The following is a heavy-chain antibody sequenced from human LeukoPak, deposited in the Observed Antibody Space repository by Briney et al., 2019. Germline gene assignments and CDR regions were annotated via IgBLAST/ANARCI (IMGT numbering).Heavy chain of an antibody. CDR3: ARDRASGYQLLHYYYGMDV. Sequence: SETLSLTCTVSGGSISSGDYYWSWIRQPPGKGLEWIGYIYYSGSTYYNPSLKSRVTISVDTSKNQFSLKLSSVTAADTAVYYYARDRASGYQLLHYYYGMDVWGQGTTVTVSS. J-gene: IGHJ6*02. D-gene: IGHD2-2*01. V-gene: IGHV4-30-4*01. CDR2: IYYSGST. CDR1: GGSISSGDYY.